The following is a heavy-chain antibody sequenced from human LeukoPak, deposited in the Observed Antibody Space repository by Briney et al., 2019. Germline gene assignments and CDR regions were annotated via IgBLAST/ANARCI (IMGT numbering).Heavy chain of an antibody. D-gene: IGHD3-22*01. V-gene: IGHV3-64D*06. J-gene: IGHJ4*02. Sequence: GGSLRLSCSASGFTLSSYAMHWVRQAAGEGLEYVSAINSDGDSTYYADSVKGRFTISRDNSKNTLYLQMSSLRPEDSAVYYCVKTPYSSSWYVGDSWGQGTLVTVSS. CDR1: GFTLSSYA. CDR2: INSDGDST. CDR3: VKTPYSSSWYVGDS.